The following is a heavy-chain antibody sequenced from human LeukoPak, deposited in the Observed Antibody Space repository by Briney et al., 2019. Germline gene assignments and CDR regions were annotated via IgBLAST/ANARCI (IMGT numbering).Heavy chain of an antibody. D-gene: IGHD2-15*01. J-gene: IGHJ6*02. CDR2: ISSSGSTI. CDR3: ARDSVVRSQKGYYYYGMDV. Sequence: GGSLRLSCAASGFTFSDYYMSWIRQAPGKGLEWVSYISSSGSTIYYADSVKGRFTISRDNAKNSLYLQMNSLRAEDTAVYYCARDSVVRSQKGYYYYGMDVWGQGTTVTVSS. V-gene: IGHV3-11*01. CDR1: GFTFSDYY.